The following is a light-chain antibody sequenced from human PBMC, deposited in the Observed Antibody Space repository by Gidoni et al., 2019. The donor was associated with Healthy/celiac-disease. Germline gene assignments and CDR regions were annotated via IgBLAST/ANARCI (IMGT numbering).Light chain of an antibody. CDR3: LQDYTTPA. CDR1: QGFSNG. Sequence: DIQVTQSPSSLSVSVGDRVTITCRTRQGFSNGLSWDQQKPGQAPTLLIYAASSLQSGVPSRFSGSGSGKDFTLTISSLQPEDVATYFCLQDYTTPAFGQGSKVEI. CDR2: AAS. J-gene: IGKJ1*01. V-gene: IGKV1-27*01.